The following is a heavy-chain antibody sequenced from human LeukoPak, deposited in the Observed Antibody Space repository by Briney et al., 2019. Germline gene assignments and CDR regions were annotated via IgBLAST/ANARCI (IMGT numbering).Heavy chain of an antibody. Sequence: ASVKVSCKASGYTFPNYGFSWVRQAPGQGLEWLGWISAFNGNRNYAQKFQGRVTLTTDTSTSAAYMELRSLRSDDTAVYYCVRDGFCSSASCYDKGGFDFWGQGTLVTVSS. J-gene: IGHJ4*02. V-gene: IGHV1-18*01. D-gene: IGHD2-2*01. CDR1: GYTFPNYG. CDR2: ISAFNGNR. CDR3: VRDGFCSSASCYDKGGFDF.